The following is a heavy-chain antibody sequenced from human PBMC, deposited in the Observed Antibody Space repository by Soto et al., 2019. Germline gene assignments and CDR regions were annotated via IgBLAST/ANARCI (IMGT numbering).Heavy chain of an antibody. Sequence: QVQLVQSGGEVKRPGASVKVSCKTSGYTFSNYGITWVRQAPGQPLEWLGGISLYSDGANYAQKFQGRVSMTTDKSTTTAYMELRSLRSDDTAVYYCARVVPGAEAWFGPWGQGTLVTVSS. CDR2: ISLYSDGA. CDR1: GYTFSNYG. CDR3: ARVVPGAEAWFGP. D-gene: IGHD2-2*01. V-gene: IGHV1-18*01. J-gene: IGHJ5*02.